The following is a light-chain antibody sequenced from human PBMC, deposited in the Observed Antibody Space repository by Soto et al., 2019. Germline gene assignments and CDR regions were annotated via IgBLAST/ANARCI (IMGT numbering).Light chain of an antibody. J-gene: IGKJ1*01. CDR1: QSISSW. V-gene: IGKV1-5*03. CDR3: QQYNSYWT. Sequence: DILMTMAPSAVSQFGRERGTRRCRASQSISSWLAWYQQKPGKAPKLLIYKASSLESGVPSRFSGSGSGTEFTLTISSLQPDDFATYYCQQYNSYWTFGQGTKVDIK. CDR2: KAS.